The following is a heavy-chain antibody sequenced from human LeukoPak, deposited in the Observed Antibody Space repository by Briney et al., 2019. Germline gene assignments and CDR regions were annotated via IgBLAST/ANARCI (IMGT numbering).Heavy chain of an antibody. D-gene: IGHD5-24*01. CDR3: ARADGYKALNAFDI. Sequence: LSETLSLTCTVSGGSISSYYWSWIRQPPGKGLEWIGYIYYSGSTNYNPSLKSRVTISVDTSKNQFSLKLSSVTAAETAVYYCARADGYKALNAFDIWGQGTMVTVSS. CDR2: IYYSGST. J-gene: IGHJ3*02. V-gene: IGHV4-59*01. CDR1: GGSISSYY.